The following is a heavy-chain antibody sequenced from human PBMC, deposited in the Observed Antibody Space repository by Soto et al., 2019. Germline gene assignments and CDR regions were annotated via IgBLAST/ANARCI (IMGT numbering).Heavy chain of an antibody. V-gene: IGHV3-23*01. CDR1: GFTFTGYA. CDR2: ISTSGGDT. CDR3: AKRLDLNDAPRGAIYPFDS. J-gene: IGHJ4*02. Sequence: EVQLLESGGGLVQPGGSLRLSCAASGFTFTGYAMTWVRQVPGKGLEWVSTISTSGGDTYYADSVKGRFTISRDNTKHTLDLHMNRLKAEDSAIYYCAKRLDLNDAPRGAIYPFDSWGQGTLVAVSS. D-gene: IGHD3-10*01.